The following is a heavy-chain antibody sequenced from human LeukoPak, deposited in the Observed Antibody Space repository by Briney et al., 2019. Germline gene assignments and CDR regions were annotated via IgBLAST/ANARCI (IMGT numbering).Heavy chain of an antibody. V-gene: IGHV7-4-1*02. CDR1: GYRFTNYA. J-gene: IGHJ4*02. D-gene: IGHD3-10*01. CDR2: INTNTGNP. CDR3: ARNNADGEGRFSY. Sequence: ASVKVSCKASGYRFTNYAMNWVRQAPGQGLEWMEWINTNTGNPTYGQGFTGRFVFSLDTSVSTAYLQISSLNAEDTAVYYCARNNADGEGRFSYWGQGTLVTVSS.